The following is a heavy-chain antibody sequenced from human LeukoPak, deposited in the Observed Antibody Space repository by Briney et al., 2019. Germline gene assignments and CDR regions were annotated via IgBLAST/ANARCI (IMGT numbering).Heavy chain of an antibody. D-gene: IGHD3-10*01. CDR2: ISSSSSTI. CDR1: GFTFSSYS. CDR3: ARDATNPPLWFGEVPHDY. Sequence: GGSLRLSCAASGFTFSSYSMNWVRQAPGKRLEWVSYISSSSSTIYYADSVKGRFTISRDNAKNSLYLQMNSLRAEDTAVYYCARDATNPPLWFGEVPHDYWGQGTLVTVSS. V-gene: IGHV3-48*01. J-gene: IGHJ4*02.